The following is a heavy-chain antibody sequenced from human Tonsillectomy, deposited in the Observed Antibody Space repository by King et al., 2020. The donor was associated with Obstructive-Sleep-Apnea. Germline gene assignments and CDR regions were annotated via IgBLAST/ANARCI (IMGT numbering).Heavy chain of an antibody. D-gene: IGHD6-19*01. J-gene: IGHJ4*02. CDR2: MNPNSGNT. Sequence: VQLVESGAEVKKPGASVKVSCKASGYTFSSYDINWVRQATGQGLEWLGWMNPNSGNTGYAQRFQGRVTMTRNTSTSTAYMELSSLRSEDTAVYYCARRSGWYYFDYWGQGTLVTVSS. CDR3: ARRSGWYYFDY. V-gene: IGHV1-8*01. CDR1: GYTFSSYD.